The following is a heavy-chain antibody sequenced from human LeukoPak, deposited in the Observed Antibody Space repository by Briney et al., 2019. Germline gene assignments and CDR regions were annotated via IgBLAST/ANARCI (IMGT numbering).Heavy chain of an antibody. Sequence: ASVKVSCKASGYTFTGYYMHWVRQAPGQGLEWMGWTNPNSGGTNYAQKFQGRVTMTRDTSISTAYMELSRLRSDDTAVYYRARAYYYGSGEFDYWGQGTLVTVSS. D-gene: IGHD3-10*01. CDR1: GYTFTGYY. CDR2: TNPNSGGT. J-gene: IGHJ4*02. CDR3: ARAYYYGSGEFDY. V-gene: IGHV1-2*02.